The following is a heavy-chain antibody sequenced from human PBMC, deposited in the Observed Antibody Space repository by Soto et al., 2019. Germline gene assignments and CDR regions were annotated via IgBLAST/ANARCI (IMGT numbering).Heavy chain of an antibody. CDR3: ARVCGGDCLHGMDV. V-gene: IGHV4-31*03. CDR1: CSSITSGGYY. D-gene: IGHD2-21*02. J-gene: IGHJ6*02. CDR2: IYYSGST. Sequence: PSETLPVTCTVSCSSITSGGYYWSWIRQHPGKGLEWIGYIYYSGSTYYNPSLKSRVTISVDTSKNQFSLKLSSVTAADTAVYYCARVCGGDCLHGMDVWGQGTTVT.